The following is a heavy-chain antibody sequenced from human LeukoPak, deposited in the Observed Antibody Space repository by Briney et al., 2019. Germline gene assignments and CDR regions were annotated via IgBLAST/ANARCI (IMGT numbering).Heavy chain of an antibody. Sequence: PSETLSLTCSVSGASISSNNWWSWVRQPPGKGLEWIGEIYHSGSTYYNPSLKSRVSISVDKSKNQFSLEVTSATAADTAVYYCARWLDGDATSWYFDLWGRGTLVTVSS. J-gene: IGHJ2*01. V-gene: IGHV4-4*02. D-gene: IGHD2-21*02. CDR2: IYHSGST. CDR3: ARWLDGDATSWYFDL. CDR1: GASISSNNW.